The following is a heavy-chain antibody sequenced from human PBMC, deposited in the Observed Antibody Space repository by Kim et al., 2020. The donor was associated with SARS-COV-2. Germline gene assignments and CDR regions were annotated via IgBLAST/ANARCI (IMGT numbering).Heavy chain of an antibody. CDR3: ARGGGDGYDFDY. Sequence: NYAQKFQGRVTITADESTSTAYMELSSLRSEDTAVYYCARGGGDGYDFDYWGQGTLVTVSS. V-gene: IGHV1-69*01. J-gene: IGHJ4*02. D-gene: IGHD5-12*01.